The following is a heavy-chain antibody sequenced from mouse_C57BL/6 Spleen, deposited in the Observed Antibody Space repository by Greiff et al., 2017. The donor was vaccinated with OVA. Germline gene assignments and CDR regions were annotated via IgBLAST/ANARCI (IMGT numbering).Heavy chain of an antibody. V-gene: IGHV1-82*01. CDR3: ARRSYYEPFDY. CDR1: GYAFSSSW. J-gene: IGHJ2*01. D-gene: IGHD1-1*01. CDR2: IYPGDGDT. Sequence: VQLQQSGPELVKPGASVKISCKASGYAFSSSWMNWVKQRPGKGLEWIGRIYPGDGDTNYNGKFKGKATLTADKSSSTAYMQLSSLTSEDSAVYFCARRSYYEPFDYWGQGTTLTVSS.